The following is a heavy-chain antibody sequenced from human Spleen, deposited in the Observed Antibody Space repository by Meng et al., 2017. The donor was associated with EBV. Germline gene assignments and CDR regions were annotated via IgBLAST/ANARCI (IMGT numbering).Heavy chain of an antibody. J-gene: IGHJ4*02. CDR3: ATYLGGADDS. D-gene: IGHD3-16*01. V-gene: IGHV1-24*01. Sequence: QVQLVQSGAEVKKPGASVKVSCKVSGHILTELSMHWVRQAPGKGLEWMGGFDPEEGETIYAQKFQGRVTMTEDTSRDTAYMELISLRSEDTAVYYCATYLGGADDSWGRGTLVTVSS. CDR1: GHILTELS. CDR2: FDPEEGET.